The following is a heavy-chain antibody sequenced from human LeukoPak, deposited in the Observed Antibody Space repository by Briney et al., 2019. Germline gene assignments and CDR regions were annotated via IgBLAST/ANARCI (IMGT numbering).Heavy chain of an antibody. CDR2: ISSSSSYI. CDR1: GFTFSSYS. D-gene: IGHD5-12*01. J-gene: IGHJ6*03. Sequence: GGSLRLSCAASGFTFSSYSMNWVRQAPGKGLEWVSSISSSSSYIYYADSVKGRFTISRDNAKNSLYLQMNSLRAEETAVYYCARASVDIGYMDVWGKGTTVTVSS. V-gene: IGHV3-21*01. CDR3: ARASVDIGYMDV.